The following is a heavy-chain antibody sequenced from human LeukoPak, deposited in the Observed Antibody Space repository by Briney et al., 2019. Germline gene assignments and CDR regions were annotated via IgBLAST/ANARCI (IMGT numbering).Heavy chain of an antibody. CDR2: ISYDGSNK. CDR1: GFTFSSYG. V-gene: IGHV3-30*18. J-gene: IGHJ6*04. Sequence: VGSLTLSCAASGFTFSSYGMHWVRPAPGRGLEGVAVISYDGSNKYYACSVKGRFTLSRENSKNTLYLQMNSLRAEDTAVYYCAKVFSVGMDVWGKGPRVTVSS. CDR3: AKVFSVGMDV. D-gene: IGHD3-10*01.